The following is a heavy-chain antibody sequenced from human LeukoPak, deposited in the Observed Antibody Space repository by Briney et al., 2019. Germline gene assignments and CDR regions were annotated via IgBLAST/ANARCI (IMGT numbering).Heavy chain of an antibody. CDR2: ISSSSSYI. CDR3: ARELWGATAFDY. J-gene: IGHJ4*02. CDR1: GFTFSSYS. V-gene: IGHV3-21*01. Sequence: GGSLRLSCAASGFTFSSYSMNWVRQAPGKGLEWVSSISSSSSYIYYADSVKGRLTISRDNAKNSLYLQMNSLRAEDTAVYYCARELWGATAFDYWGQGTLVTVSS. D-gene: IGHD1-26*01.